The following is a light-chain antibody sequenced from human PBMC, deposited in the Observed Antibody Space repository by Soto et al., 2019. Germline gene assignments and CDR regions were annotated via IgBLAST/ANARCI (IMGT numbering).Light chain of an antibody. CDR1: SSNIGAGYD. CDR3: QSYDSSLSRSYV. Sequence: QPVLTQTPSVSGAPGQRVTISCTGSSSNIGAGYDVHWYQQLPGAAPKLLIYANNNRPSGVPDRFSGSKSDTSASLAITGLQAEDEADYYCQSYDSSLSRSYVFGTGTKLTVL. CDR2: ANN. V-gene: IGLV1-40*01. J-gene: IGLJ1*01.